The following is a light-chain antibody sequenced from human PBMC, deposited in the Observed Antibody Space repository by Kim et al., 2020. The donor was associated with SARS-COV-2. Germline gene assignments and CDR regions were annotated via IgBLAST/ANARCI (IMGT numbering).Light chain of an antibody. Sequence: TVPLSCTRSSGSIDDNYVQWYQQRPGGVPTTVIYEDDQRPSGVSDRFSGSIDNSSNSASLTISGLRTEDEADYYCQSYNRDNVLFGGGTQLTVL. CDR3: QSYNRDNVL. V-gene: IGLV6-57*03. CDR1: SGSIDDNY. J-gene: IGLJ2*01. CDR2: EDD.